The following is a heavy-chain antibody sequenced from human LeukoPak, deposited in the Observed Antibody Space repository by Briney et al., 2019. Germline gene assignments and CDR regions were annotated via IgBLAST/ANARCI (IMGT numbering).Heavy chain of an antibody. D-gene: IGHD4-11*01. V-gene: IGHV4-30-2*01. CDR2: IYHSGST. CDR3: ARSESYSNLYYYYYMDV. J-gene: IGHJ6*03. Sequence: SQTLSLTCTVSGGSISSGGYYWSWIRQPPGKGLEWIGYIYHSGSTYYNPSLKSRVTISVDRSKNQFSLKLSSVTAADTAVYYCARSESYSNLYYYYYMDVWGKGTTVTVSS. CDR1: GGSISSGGYY.